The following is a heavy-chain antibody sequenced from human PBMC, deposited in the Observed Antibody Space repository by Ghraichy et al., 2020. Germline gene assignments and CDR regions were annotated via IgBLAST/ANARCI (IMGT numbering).Heavy chain of an antibody. CDR1: GGSISSGGYY. J-gene: IGHJ4*02. D-gene: IGHD1-26*01. CDR2: IYYSGST. Sequence: SETLSLTCTVSGGSISSGGYYWSWIRQHPGKGLEWIGYIYYSGSTYYNPSLKSRVTISVDTSKNQFSLKLSSVTAADTAVYYCARGGSYPFDYWGQGTLVTVSS. CDR3: ARGGSYPFDY. V-gene: IGHV4-31*03.